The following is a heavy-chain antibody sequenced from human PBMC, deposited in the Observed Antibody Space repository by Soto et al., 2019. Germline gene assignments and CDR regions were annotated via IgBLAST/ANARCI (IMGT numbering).Heavy chain of an antibody. CDR3: ARAYYYGSGSTKRYYFDY. J-gene: IGHJ4*02. CDR1: GVSIRISTYY. CDR2: IFYTGST. D-gene: IGHD3-10*01. V-gene: IGHV4-39*01. Sequence: ETLSLTCPVSGVSIRISTYYWGWIRQPPGKGLEWIGSIFYTGSTYYNPSLKSRVTISVDTSKNQFSLRLSSVTAADTAVYYCARAYYYGSGSTKRYYFDYWGQGSLVTVYS.